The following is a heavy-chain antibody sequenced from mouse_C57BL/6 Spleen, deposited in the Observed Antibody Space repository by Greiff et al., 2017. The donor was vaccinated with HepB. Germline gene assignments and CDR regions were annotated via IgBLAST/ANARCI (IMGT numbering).Heavy chain of an antibody. Sequence: QVQLQQSGPGLVAPSQSLSITCTVSGFSLTSYGVDWVRQPPGKGLEWLGVIWSGGSTNYNSALMSRLSISKDNSKSQVFLKMNSLQTDDTAMYYCAKRDGNYWFAYWGQGTLVTVSA. CDR3: AKRDGNYWFAY. CDR1: GFSLTSYG. CDR2: IWSGGST. J-gene: IGHJ3*01. V-gene: IGHV2-9*01. D-gene: IGHD2-1*01.